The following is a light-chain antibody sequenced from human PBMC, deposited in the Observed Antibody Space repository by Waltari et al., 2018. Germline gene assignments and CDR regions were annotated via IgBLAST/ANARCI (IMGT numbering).Light chain of an antibody. Sequence: DIVMTQSPLSLPVTPGEPASISCRSSQSLLHSNGYNYLDWYLQKQGQSPQLLIYLGSNRASGVPDRFSGSESGTDFTLKISRVEAEDVGVYYCMQALQIPWTFGQGTKVEIK. V-gene: IGKV2-28*01. CDR2: LGS. CDR1: QSLLHSNGYNY. CDR3: MQALQIPWT. J-gene: IGKJ1*01.